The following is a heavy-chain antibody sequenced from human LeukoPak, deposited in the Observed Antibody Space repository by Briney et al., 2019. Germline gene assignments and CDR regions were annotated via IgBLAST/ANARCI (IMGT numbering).Heavy chain of an antibody. J-gene: IGHJ5*02. Sequence: GAPVKVSCKASGYTFNNMHWVRQAPGQGLEWMGIINPSGGSTSYAQKFQGRVTMTRDTSTSTVYMELSSLTSEDTAVYYCARDGGYCVDPWGQGTLVTVSS. V-gene: IGHV1-46*02. CDR3: ARDGGYCVDP. CDR1: GYTFNN. D-gene: IGHD2-15*01. CDR2: INPSGGST.